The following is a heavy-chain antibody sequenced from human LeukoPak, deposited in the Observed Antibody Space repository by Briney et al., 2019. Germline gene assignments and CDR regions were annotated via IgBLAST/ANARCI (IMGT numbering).Heavy chain of an antibody. D-gene: IGHD3-10*01. CDR3: ASSTPLTSFDY. CDR1: GFTFSSYS. J-gene: IGHJ4*02. CDR2: ISSSSSYI. Sequence: GGSLRLSCAASGFTFSSYSMNWVRQAPGKGLEWVSSISSSSSYIYYADSVKGRFTISRDNAKNSLYLQMNSLGAEDTAVYYCASSTPLTSFDYWGQGTLVTVSS. V-gene: IGHV3-21*01.